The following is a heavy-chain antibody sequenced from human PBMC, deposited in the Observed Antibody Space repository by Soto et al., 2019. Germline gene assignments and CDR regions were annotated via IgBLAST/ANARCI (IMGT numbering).Heavy chain of an antibody. CDR2: INHTGGT. V-gene: IGHV4-34*01. CDR3: ATRITVFGLLIPPFDP. Sequence: SLTCAVYGGSVNGYYWNWTRQPPGKGLEWIGEINHTGGTHYNPSLKSRVTMSVDTSKNQFSLRLSSVTAADTAIYYCATRITVFGLLIPPFDPWGQGTQVTVSS. J-gene: IGHJ5*02. CDR1: GGSVNGYY. D-gene: IGHD3-3*01.